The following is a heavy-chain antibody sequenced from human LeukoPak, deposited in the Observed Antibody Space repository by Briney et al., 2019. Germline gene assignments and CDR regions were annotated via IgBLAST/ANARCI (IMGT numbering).Heavy chain of an antibody. V-gene: IGHV3-9*01. CDR1: GFTFDDYD. J-gene: IGHJ6*02. D-gene: IGHD3-16*02. CDR2: ITWNSGSI. CDR3: AKEGYDYVWGSYRYSPYYYYGMDV. Sequence: PGGSLRLSCAASGFTFDDYDMHWVRQAPGKGLEWVSGITWNSGSIGYADSVKGRFTISRDNARNSLYLQMDSLRTEDTALYYCAKEGYDYVWGSYRYSPYYYYGMDVWGQGTTVTVSS.